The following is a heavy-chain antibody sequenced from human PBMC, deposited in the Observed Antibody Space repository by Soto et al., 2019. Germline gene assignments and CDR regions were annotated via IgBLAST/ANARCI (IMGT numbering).Heavy chain of an antibody. CDR2: IYSGGAT. J-gene: IGHJ4*02. CDR3: ARVGTYNGV. V-gene: IGHV3-66*01. D-gene: IGHD1-1*01. CDR1: GFTVSNHY. Sequence: EVQLVESGGGLVQPGGSLRLSCAASGFTVSNHYMRWVRQAPGKGLEWVSLIYSGGATYYADSVKGRVTISSDNSKNTLHLQMNSLRAEDTAVYYCARVGTYNGVGGQGTLVTVSS.